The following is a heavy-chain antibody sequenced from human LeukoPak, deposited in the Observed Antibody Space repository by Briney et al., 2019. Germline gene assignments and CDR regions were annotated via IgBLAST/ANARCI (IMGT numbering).Heavy chain of an antibody. V-gene: IGHV4-59*01. CDR3: ARGGWYSDY. CDR2: IYNSGST. J-gene: IGHJ4*02. Sequence: PSETLSLTCTVPGGSISSYYWSWIRQPPGKGLEWIGYIYNSGSTKYNPSLKSRVTMSMDTSKNQFSLKLSSVTAADTAVYYCARGGWYSDYWGQGTLVTVSS. CDR1: GGSISSYY. D-gene: IGHD6-19*01.